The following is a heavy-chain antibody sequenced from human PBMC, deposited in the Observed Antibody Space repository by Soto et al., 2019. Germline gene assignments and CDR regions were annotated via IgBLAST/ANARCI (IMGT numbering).Heavy chain of an antibody. CDR3: ARHIIGSSSWYEVDYYYGMDV. Sequence: PSETLSLTCTVSGGSISSSSYYWGWIRQPPGKGLEWIGSIYYSGSTYYNPSLKSRVTISVDTSKNQFSLKLSSVTAADTAVYYCARHIIGSSSWYEVDYYYGMDVWGQGTTVTSP. J-gene: IGHJ6*02. CDR2: IYYSGST. D-gene: IGHD6-13*01. V-gene: IGHV4-39*01. CDR1: GGSISSSSYY.